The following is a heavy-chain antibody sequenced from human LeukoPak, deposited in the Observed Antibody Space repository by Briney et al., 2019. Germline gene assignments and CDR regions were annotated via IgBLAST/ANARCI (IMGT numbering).Heavy chain of an antibody. Sequence: SETLSLTCTVSGDFVSSDSYYCIWMRQPPGKGLEWIGYIYYSGTTKQNPSLKSRVTLSVDTSKNQFSLKLSSVTAADTAVYYCARDSRGYYDSSGYFDYWGQGTLVTVSS. V-gene: IGHV4-61*01. CDR2: IYYSGTT. CDR1: GDFVSSDSYY. J-gene: IGHJ4*02. D-gene: IGHD3-22*01. CDR3: ARDSRGYYDSSGYFDY.